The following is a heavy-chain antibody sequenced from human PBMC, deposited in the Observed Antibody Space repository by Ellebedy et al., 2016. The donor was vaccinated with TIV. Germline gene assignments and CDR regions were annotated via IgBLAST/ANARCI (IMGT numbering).Heavy chain of an antibody. J-gene: IGHJ4*02. V-gene: IGHV1-46*01. CDR2: INPSGGST. CDR1: GYSFTSYY. D-gene: IGHD5-24*01. CDR3: ARDGEAATMLLFYFDY. Sequence: AASVKVSCKASGYSFTSYYIHWVRQAPGQGLEWMGIINPSGGSTSYAQKFQGRVTMTRDTSTSTIYMELSSLRSEDTAVYYCARDGEAATMLLFYFDYWGQGTLVTVSS.